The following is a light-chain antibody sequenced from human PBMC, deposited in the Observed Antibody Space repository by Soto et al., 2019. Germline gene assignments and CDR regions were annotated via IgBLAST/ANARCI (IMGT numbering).Light chain of an antibody. V-gene: IGKV3-11*01. CDR3: QQRSNWWT. CDR1: QSVGSY. J-gene: IGKJ1*01. Sequence: IVLTQSPATLPLSPGERATLSCRASQSVGSYLAWYQQKPGQAPRLLIYDASKSATGIPARFSGSGSGTDFTLPISSLEPEDFAVYYCQQRSNWWTFGQGTKVEIK. CDR2: DAS.